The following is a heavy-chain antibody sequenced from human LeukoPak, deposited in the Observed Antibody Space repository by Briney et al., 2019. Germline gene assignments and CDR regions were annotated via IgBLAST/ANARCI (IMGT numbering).Heavy chain of an antibody. CDR1: GFTFNNYA. Sequence: GGSLRLSCVASGFTFNNYAMHWVRQAPGKGLEWVSTINGNGAATYYADSVKGRFTISRDNSKNTLYLQMNSLRAEDTAVYYCARGVTDFDYWGQGTLVTVSS. J-gene: IGHJ4*02. CDR2: INGNGAAT. V-gene: IGHV3-23*01. CDR3: ARGVTDFDY. D-gene: IGHD2-21*02.